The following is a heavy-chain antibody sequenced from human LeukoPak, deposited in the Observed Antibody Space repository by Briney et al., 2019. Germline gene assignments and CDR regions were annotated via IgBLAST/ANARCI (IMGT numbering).Heavy chain of an antibody. V-gene: IGHV3-74*01. CDR3: GRDYAVGESFDI. D-gene: IGHD3-16*01. J-gene: IGHJ3*02. CDR1: GFTFSSFW. CDR2: ITSDGLST. Sequence: GGSLRLSWAASGFTFSSFWMHWVRQAPGEGLGWVAAITSDGLSTSHADSVKGRFTISRDNAKNTLYLQMNSLRVEDTAVYYCGRDYAVGESFDIWGQGTLVTVSS.